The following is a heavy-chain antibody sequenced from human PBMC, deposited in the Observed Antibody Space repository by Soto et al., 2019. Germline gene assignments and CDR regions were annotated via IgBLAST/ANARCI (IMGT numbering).Heavy chain of an antibody. CDR1: GGSISSYY. V-gene: IGHV4-59*01. Sequence: PSETLSLTCTVSGGSISSYYWSWIRQLPGKGLEWIGYIYYSGSTNYNPSLKSRVTISVDTSKNQFSLKLSSVTAADTAVYYCAREGGVDTAMVLDYWGQGTLVTVSS. CDR2: IYYSGST. CDR3: AREGGVDTAMVLDY. J-gene: IGHJ4*02. D-gene: IGHD5-18*01.